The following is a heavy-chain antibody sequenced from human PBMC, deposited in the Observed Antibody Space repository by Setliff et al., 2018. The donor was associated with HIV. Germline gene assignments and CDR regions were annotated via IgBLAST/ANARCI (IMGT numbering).Heavy chain of an antibody. J-gene: IGHJ3*02. Sequence: GGSLRLSCAASGFTFSTYAMHWVRQAPGKGLEWVSYISSSGSTIYYADSVKGRFTISRDNAKNSLYLQMNSLRAEDTAVYYCARGGRGARAEDAFDIWGQGTMVTVSS. CDR1: GFTFSTYA. CDR2: ISSSGSTI. V-gene: IGHV3-48*03. D-gene: IGHD1-26*01. CDR3: ARGGRGARAEDAFDI.